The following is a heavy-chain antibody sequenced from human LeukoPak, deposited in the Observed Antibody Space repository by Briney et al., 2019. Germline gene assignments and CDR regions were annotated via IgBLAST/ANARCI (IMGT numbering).Heavy chain of an antibody. J-gene: IGHJ4*02. Sequence: PGGSLRLSCAASGFTFSSYAMSWVRQAPGKGLEWVSAISGSGGSTYYADSVKGRFTISGDNSKNTLYLQMNSLRVEDTAIYYCAKIKQAVRYGSGIYGGYCEDWGQGILVTVSS. D-gene: IGHD3-10*01. CDR1: GFTFSSYA. V-gene: IGHV3-23*01. CDR2: ISGSGGST. CDR3: AKIKQAVRYGSGIYGGYCED.